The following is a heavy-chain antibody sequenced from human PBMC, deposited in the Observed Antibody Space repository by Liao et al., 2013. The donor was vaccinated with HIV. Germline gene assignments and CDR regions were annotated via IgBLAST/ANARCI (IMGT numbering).Heavy chain of an antibody. CDR3: ARTSDSYDAFDL. V-gene: IGHV4-39*07. J-gene: IGHJ3*01. Sequence: QVQLQESGPGLVKPSETLSLTCTVSGGSISSYYWGWIRQPPGKGLEWIGNIFYTGSTYYNVSLESRVTISVDLLKNQFSLKLTSLSAADTAVYWCARTSDSYDAFDLWGQGTMVTVSS. D-gene: IGHD2-21*01. CDR1: GGSISSYY. CDR2: IFYTGST.